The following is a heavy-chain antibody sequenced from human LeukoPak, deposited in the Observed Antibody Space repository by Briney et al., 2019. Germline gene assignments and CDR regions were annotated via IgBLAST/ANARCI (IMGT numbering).Heavy chain of an antibody. CDR2: IYHSGST. D-gene: IGHD3-22*01. CDR3: AREGVILEAFDI. CDR1: GGSISSGGYS. Sequence: SETLSLTCAVSGGSISSGGYSWSWIRQPPGKGLEWIGYIYHSGSTYYNPSLKSRVTISVDRSKNQFSLKLSSVTATDTAVYYCAREGVILEAFDIWGQGTMVTVSS. J-gene: IGHJ3*02. V-gene: IGHV4-30-2*01.